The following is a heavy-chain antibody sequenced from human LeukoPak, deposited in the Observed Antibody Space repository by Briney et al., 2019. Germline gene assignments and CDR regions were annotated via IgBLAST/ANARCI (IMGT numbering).Heavy chain of an antibody. CDR3: ARETRASGSYYAFDI. Sequence: AGGSLRLSCAASGFTFSSYSMNWVRQAPGKGLEWVSSISSSSSYIYYADSVKGRFTISRDNAKNSLYLQMNSLRAEDTAVYYCARETRASGSYYAFDIWGQGTMVTVSS. J-gene: IGHJ3*02. V-gene: IGHV3-21*01. CDR2: ISSSSSYI. D-gene: IGHD1-26*01. CDR1: GFTFSSYS.